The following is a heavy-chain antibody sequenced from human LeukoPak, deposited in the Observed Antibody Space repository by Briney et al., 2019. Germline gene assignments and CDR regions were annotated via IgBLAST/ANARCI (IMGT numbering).Heavy chain of an antibody. Sequence: ASVKVSCKASGYTFTSYYMHWVRQAPGQGLEWMGIINPSGGSTSYAQKFQGRVTMTTDTSTSTAYMELRSLRSDDTAVYYCARDSGGATYDWGQGTLVTVSS. CDR2: INPSGGST. V-gene: IGHV1-46*01. CDR3: ARDSGGATYD. J-gene: IGHJ4*02. D-gene: IGHD1-26*01. CDR1: GYTFTSYY.